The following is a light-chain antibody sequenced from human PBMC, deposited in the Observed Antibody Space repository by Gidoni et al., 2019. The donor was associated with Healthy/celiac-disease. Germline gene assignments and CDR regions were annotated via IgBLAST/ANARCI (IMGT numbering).Light chain of an antibody. Sequence: QTVVTQEPSFSVSPGGTVTLTCGLTSGSVSTDNYPSWYQQTPGQAPRTLIYNTNSRSSGVPDRFSGSILGNKAALTITGAQADDESDYYCVLYVGSGIWVFGGGTKPTVL. CDR2: NTN. CDR1: SGSVSTDNY. V-gene: IGLV8-61*01. J-gene: IGLJ3*02. CDR3: VLYVGSGIWV.